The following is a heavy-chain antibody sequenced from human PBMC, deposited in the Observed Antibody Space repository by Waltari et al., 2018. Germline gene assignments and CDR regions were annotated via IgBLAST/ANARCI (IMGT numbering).Heavy chain of an antibody. CDR2: IYHSGST. D-gene: IGHD2-15*01. Sequence: QVQLQESGPGLVKPSETLSLTCAVSGYSISSGYYWGWIRQPPGKGLEWIGSIYHSGSTYYNPSLKIRVTISVDTSKNQFSLKLSSVTAADTAVYYCARHSGGSCYDYWGQGTLVTVSS. CDR1: GYSISSGYY. CDR3: ARHSGGSCYDY. J-gene: IGHJ4*02. V-gene: IGHV4-38-2*01.